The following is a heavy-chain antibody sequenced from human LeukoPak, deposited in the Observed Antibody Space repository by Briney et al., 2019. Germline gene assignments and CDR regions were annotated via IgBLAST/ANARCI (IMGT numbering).Heavy chain of an antibody. CDR2: ISWNSGSI. Sequence: GGSLRLSCAASGFTFDDYAMHWVRQAPGKGLEWVSGISWNSGSIAYADSVKGRFTISRDNAKNSLYLQMNSLRAEDMALYYCAKDEFVASDFTGAFDIWGQGTMDTVSS. J-gene: IGHJ3*02. D-gene: IGHD2-8*02. CDR1: GFTFDDYA. CDR3: AKDEFVASDFTGAFDI. V-gene: IGHV3-9*03.